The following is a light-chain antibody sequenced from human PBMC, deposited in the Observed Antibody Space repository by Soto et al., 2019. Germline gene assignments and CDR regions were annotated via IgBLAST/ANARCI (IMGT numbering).Light chain of an antibody. Sequence: QSALTQPASVSGSPGQSITISCTGTSSDVGAYNYVAWYQHHPGKVPKLMIYDVTNRPSGVSGRVSGSKSGNTASLTISGLQAEDEADYYCSSYTSSRTLVFGSGTKVTVL. J-gene: IGLJ1*01. CDR3: SSYTSSRTLV. V-gene: IGLV2-14*03. CDR1: SSDVGAYNY. CDR2: DVT.